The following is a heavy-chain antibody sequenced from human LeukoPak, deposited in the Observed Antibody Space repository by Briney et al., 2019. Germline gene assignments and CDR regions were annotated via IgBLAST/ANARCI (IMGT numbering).Heavy chain of an antibody. CDR1: DGSITSYF. D-gene: IGHD3-22*01. CDR3: ARQSISGSSLSYFDY. V-gene: IGHV4-59*01. CDR2: VYHTGTT. Sequence: SETLSLTCTVSDGSITSYFWSWLRQPPGKGLEWIGYVYHTGTTNYNPSLKSRVTISVDTSKNQCSLKLSSVTAADTAVYYCARQSISGSSLSYFDYWGQGTLVNVSS. J-gene: IGHJ4*01.